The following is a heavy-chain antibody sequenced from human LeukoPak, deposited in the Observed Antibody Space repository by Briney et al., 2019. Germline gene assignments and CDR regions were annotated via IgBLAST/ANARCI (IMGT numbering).Heavy chain of an antibody. D-gene: IGHD3-3*01. CDR1: GGSISSSSYY. J-gene: IGHJ4*02. Sequence: SETLSLTCTVSGGSISSSSYYWGWIRQPPGKGLEWIGSIYCSGSTYYNPSLKSRVTISVDTSKNRFSLKLSSVTAADTAVYYCARRRKYYDFWSGYYDDYWGQGTLVTVSS. V-gene: IGHV4-39*01. CDR3: ARRRKYYDFWSGYYDDY. CDR2: IYCSGST.